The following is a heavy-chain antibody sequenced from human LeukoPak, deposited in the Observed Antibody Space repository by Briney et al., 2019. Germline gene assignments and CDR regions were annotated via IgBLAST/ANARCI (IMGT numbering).Heavy chain of an antibody. CDR3: AREGSSSYDDAFDI. J-gene: IGHJ3*02. CDR2: IYSGGST. Sequence: GGSLRLSCAASGFTVSSNYMSWVRQAPGKGLEWVSVIYSGGSTYYADSVKGRFTISRDNSKNTLYLQMNSLRAEDTAVYYCAREGSSSYDDAFDIWGQGTMVTVSS. D-gene: IGHD6-13*01. V-gene: IGHV3-53*01. CDR1: GFTVSSNY.